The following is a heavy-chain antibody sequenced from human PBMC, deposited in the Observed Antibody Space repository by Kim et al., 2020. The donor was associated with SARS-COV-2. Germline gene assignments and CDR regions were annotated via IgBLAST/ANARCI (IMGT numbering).Heavy chain of an antibody. D-gene: IGHD3-3*01. V-gene: IGHV1-2*06. CDR3: ARAGNFWSGYPTLDYYYYGMIV. CDR2: INPNSGGT. J-gene: IGHJ6*02. CDR1: GYTFTGYY. Sequence: ASVKVSCKASGYTFTGYYMHWVRQAPGQGLEWMGRINPNSGGTNYAQKFQGRVTMTRDTSISTAYMELTRLRSDDTAVYYCARAGNFWSGYPTLDYYYYGMIVGGQGTTVTVPS.